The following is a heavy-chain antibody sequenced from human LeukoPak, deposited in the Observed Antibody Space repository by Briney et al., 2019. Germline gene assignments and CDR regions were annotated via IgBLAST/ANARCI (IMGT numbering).Heavy chain of an antibody. D-gene: IGHD4-17*01. CDR1: GYTFTNYG. J-gene: IGHJ4*02. CDR2: ISPYNGNT. V-gene: IGHV1-18*01. CDR3: ATEGGWQPTDYGDHVY. Sequence: ASVKVSCKASGYTFTNYGITWVRQAPGQGLEWMGWISPYNGNTNYPQKLQGRVTMTTDTSTSTACMELRSLRSDDTALYYCATEGGWQPTDYGDHVYWGQGTLVTVSS.